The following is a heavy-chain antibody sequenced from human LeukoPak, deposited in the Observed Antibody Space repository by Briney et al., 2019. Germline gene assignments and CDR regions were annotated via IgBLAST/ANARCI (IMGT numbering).Heavy chain of an antibody. Sequence: GGSLRLSCAASGFTFSSYWMHWVRHGPGKGLVWVSRINSDGSSTSYADSVKGRFTISRDNANNTLYLQMNSLRAEDTAVYYCARHPTLYPDWGQGTLVTVSS. CDR1: GFTFSSYW. D-gene: IGHD2-8*01. CDR2: INSDGSST. V-gene: IGHV3-74*01. CDR3: ARHPTLYPD. J-gene: IGHJ4*02.